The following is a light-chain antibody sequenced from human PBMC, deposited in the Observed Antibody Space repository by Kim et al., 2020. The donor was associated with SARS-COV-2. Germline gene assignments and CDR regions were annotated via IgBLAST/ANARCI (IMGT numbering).Light chain of an antibody. Sequence: VAPGKTARITCGGNNIGSKSVHCYQQKPGQAPVLVIYYDSDRPSGIPERFSGSNSGNTATLTISRVEAGDEADYYCQVWDSSSDRVFGGGTQLTVL. J-gene: IGLJ2*01. V-gene: IGLV3-21*04. CDR3: QVWDSSSDRV. CDR1: NIGSKS. CDR2: YDS.